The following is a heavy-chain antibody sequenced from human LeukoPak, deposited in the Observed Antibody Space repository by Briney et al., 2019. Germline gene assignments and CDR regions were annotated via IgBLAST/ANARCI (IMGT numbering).Heavy chain of an antibody. D-gene: IGHD4-23*01. Sequence: PGGSLRLSCAASGFTFDDYGMSWVRQAPGKGLEWVSGINWNGGSIGYADSVKGRFTISRDNAKNSLYLQMNSLRAEDTALYYCARVYGGNSEFDYWGQGTLVTVSS. CDR3: ARVYGGNSEFDY. V-gene: IGHV3-20*04. CDR1: GFTFDDYG. J-gene: IGHJ4*02. CDR2: INWNGGSI.